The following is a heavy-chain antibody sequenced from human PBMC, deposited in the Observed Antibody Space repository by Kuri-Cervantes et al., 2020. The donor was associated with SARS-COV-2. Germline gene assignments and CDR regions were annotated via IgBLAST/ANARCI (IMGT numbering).Heavy chain of an antibody. Sequence: SETLSLTCTVSGGSVSSGSYYWSWIRQPPGKGLEWIGEINHSGSTNYNPSLKSRVTISVDTSKNQFSLKLSSVTAADTAVYYCARGHRRWGYFDYWGQGTLVTVSS. J-gene: IGHJ4*02. CDR3: ARGHRRWGYFDY. V-gene: IGHV4-61*01. D-gene: IGHD3-16*01. CDR1: GGSVSSGSYY. CDR2: INHSGST.